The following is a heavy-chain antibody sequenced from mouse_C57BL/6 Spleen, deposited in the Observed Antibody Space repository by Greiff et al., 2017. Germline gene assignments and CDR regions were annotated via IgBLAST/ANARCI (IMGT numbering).Heavy chain of an antibody. CDR3: TDSLNYAMDY. Sequence: EVKLMESGGGLVQPGGSMKLSCVASGFTFSNYWMNWVRQSPEKGLEWVAQIRLKSDNYATNYAESVKGRFTISRDDSKSSVYLQMNNLRAEDTGIYYCTDSLNYAMDYWGQGTSVTVSS. J-gene: IGHJ4*01. D-gene: IGHD6-1*01. CDR2: IRLKSDNYAT. CDR1: GFTFSNYW. V-gene: IGHV6-3*01.